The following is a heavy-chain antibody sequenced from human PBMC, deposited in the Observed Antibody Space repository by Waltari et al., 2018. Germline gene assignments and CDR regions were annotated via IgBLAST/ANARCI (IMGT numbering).Heavy chain of an antibody. CDR1: GFTFSSYA. J-gene: IGHJ4*02. CDR2: MSGRGGST. Sequence: EVQLLESGGGLVQPGGSLRLSCAASGFTFSSYAMSWVRQAPGKGLEWVSAMSGRGGSTCYADSGKGRFTSSRDNSKNTLYLQMNSLRAEDTAVYYCAKDKTSTIVVVVAATLDYWGQGTLVTVSS. D-gene: IGHD2-15*01. CDR3: AKDKTSTIVVVVAATLDY. V-gene: IGHV3-23*01.